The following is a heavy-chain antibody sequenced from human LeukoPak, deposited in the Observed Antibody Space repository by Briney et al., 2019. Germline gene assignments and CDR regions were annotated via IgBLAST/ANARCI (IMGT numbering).Heavy chain of an antibody. CDR2: IIPTSRSP. CDR1: GYTFTGNY. V-gene: IGHV1-2*02. J-gene: IGHJ4*02. CDR3: ARDASTTVTTGPYY. D-gene: IGHD4-17*01. Sequence: ASVKDSCTAPGYTFTGNYMHWVRPAPAQGLEWMLSIIPTSRSPNYAQNLQGTVTMPRNTSISTAYMELTRLRSHDTAVYYCARDASTTVTTGPYYCGQATLVTVSS.